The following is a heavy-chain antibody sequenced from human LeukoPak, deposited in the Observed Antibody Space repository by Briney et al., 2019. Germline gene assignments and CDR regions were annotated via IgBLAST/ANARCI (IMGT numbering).Heavy chain of an antibody. CDR1: GFIFDTYD. V-gene: IGHV3-30*03. J-gene: IGHJ4*02. Sequence: GGSLRLSCGASGFIFDTYDMHWVRQAPGKGLEWVAVISYDGSNKYYADSVKGRFTISRDNSKNTLYLQMNSLRPEDTAVYFCASGIYCSGGSCYSAFGYWGQGTLVTVSS. CDR2: ISYDGSNK. D-gene: IGHD2-15*01. CDR3: ASGIYCSGGSCYSAFGY.